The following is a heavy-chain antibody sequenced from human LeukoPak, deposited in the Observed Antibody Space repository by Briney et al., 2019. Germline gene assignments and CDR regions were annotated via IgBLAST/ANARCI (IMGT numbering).Heavy chain of an antibody. J-gene: IGHJ6*02. D-gene: IGHD3-10*01. V-gene: IGHV3-30*18. CDR1: GFTFSSYE. CDR2: ISYDGSNK. CDR3: AKEGYYGSGTRAYYGMDV. Sequence: GGSLRLSCAASGFTFSSYEMNWVRQAPGKGLEWVAVISYDGSNKYYADSVKGRFTISRDNSKNTLYLQMNSLRAEDTAVYYCAKEGYYGSGTRAYYGMDVWGQGTTVTVSS.